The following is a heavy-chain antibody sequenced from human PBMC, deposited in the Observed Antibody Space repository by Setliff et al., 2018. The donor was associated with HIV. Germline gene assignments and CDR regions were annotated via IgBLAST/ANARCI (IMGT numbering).Heavy chain of an antibody. CDR2: IRGTHNGATT. D-gene: IGHD6-25*01. CDR1: GFNFDFHA. Sequence: GGSLRLSCTTSGFNFDFHAMSWFRQAPGKGLEWVGFIRGTHNGATTDYAASVKGRFTVSRDSSKSSVYLQMDSLTSDDTAMYYCSRDRSATWTPTTYWGQGTLVTVSS. J-gene: IGHJ4*02. CDR3: SRDRSATWTPTTY. V-gene: IGHV3-49*01.